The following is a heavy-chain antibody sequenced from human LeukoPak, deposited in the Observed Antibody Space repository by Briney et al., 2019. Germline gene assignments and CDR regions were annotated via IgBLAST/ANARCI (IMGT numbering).Heavy chain of an antibody. D-gene: IGHD3-9*01. CDR1: GFTFSSYG. Sequence: PGGSLRLSCAASGFTFSSYGMHWVRQAPGKGLEWVAVIWYDGSNKYYADSVKGRFTISRDNSKNTLYLQMNSLRAEDTAVYYCARARLYDILTGYPYYYYYGMDVWGQGTTVTVSS. V-gene: IGHV3-33*01. CDR3: ARARLYDILTGYPYYYYYGMDV. CDR2: IWYDGSNK. J-gene: IGHJ6*02.